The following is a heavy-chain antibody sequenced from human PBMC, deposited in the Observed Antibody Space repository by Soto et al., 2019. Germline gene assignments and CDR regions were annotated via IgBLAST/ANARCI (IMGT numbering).Heavy chain of an antibody. CDR1: GFTFSSFE. V-gene: IGHV3-48*03. J-gene: IGHJ4*02. CDR2: ISMSGNIK. D-gene: IGHD2-8*01. CDR3: APNWNFDY. Sequence: PGGSLRLSCAASGFTFSSFEFIWVRQAPGKGLQWISYISMSGNIKRYADSVKGRFTISRDDSKNMLYLQMNSLITEDTAVYYCAPNWNFDYWGQGTPVTVSS.